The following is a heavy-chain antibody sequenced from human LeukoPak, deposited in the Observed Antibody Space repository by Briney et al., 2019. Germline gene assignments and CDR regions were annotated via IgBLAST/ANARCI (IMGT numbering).Heavy chain of an antibody. V-gene: IGHV1-46*01. Sequence: SVKVSCKSFGYTFPSSYMHWVRRPPGQGPEGVGVISPSGGSTTYAQKFQGRVNLTRYMSTRTGYLEMSSLRSEDTAEYYFARDRVDAIFVVVIMGDYYRDVWGKGTTVTVSS. D-gene: IGHD3-3*01. CDR1: GYTFPSSY. J-gene: IGHJ6*03. CDR3: ARDRVDAIFVVVIMGDYYRDV. CDR2: ISPSGGST.